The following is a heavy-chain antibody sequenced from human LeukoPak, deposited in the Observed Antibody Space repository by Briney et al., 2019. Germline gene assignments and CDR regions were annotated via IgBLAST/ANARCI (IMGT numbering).Heavy chain of an antibody. D-gene: IGHD2-2*01. CDR3: ARANFLYCSSTTCLFDY. CDR1: GYTFTDYY. J-gene: IGHJ4*02. CDR2: INPNSGDT. Sequence: ASVKVSCKASGYTFTDYYLHWVRQVPGQGFEWMGWINPNSGDTNYAQKFQGGVTMTRDTSISTAHMEMSRLRSDDTAVYYCARANFLYCSSTTCLFDYWGQGTLVTVSS. V-gene: IGHV1-2*02.